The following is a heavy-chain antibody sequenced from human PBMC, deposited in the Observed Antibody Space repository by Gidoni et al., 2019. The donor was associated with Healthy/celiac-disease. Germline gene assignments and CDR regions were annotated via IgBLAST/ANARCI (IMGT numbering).Heavy chain of an antibody. J-gene: IGHJ4*02. CDR1: GSPFSSDA. V-gene: IGHV3-23*01. CDR3: AKETPGVRWLFDY. CDR2: ISGSGGST. Sequence: EVQLLESGGGLVQPGGSLRLSCAASGSPFSSDAMSWVRQAPGKGLEWVSAISGSGGSTYYADSVKGRFTISRDNSKNTLYLQMNSLRAEDTAVYYCAKETPGVRWLFDYWGQGTLVTVSS. D-gene: IGHD5-12*01.